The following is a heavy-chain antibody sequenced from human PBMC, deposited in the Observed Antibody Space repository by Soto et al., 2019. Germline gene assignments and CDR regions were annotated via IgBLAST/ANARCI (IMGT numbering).Heavy chain of an antibody. CDR3: ARADGSGSHYYYYGMDV. D-gene: IGHD3-10*01. V-gene: IGHV4-59*01. CDR1: GGSISSYY. CDR2: IYYSGST. J-gene: IGHJ6*02. Sequence: PSETLSLTCTVSGGSISSYYWSWIRQPPGKGLEWIGYIYYSGSTNYNPSLKSRVTISVDTSKNQFSLKLSSVTAADTAVYYCARADGSGSHYYYYGMDVWGQGTTVTVSS.